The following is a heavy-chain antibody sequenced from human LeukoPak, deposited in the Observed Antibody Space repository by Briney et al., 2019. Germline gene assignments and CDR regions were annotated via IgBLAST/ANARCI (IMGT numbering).Heavy chain of an antibody. CDR3: TTELTYTSSWKGYFQH. CDR1: GFTFSSYA. CDR2: ISGSGGST. Sequence: GGSLRLSCAASGFTFSSYAMSWVRQAPGKGLEWVSAISGSGGSTYYADSVKGRFTISRDNSKNTLYLQMNSLRAEDTAVYFCTTELTYTSSWKGYFQHWGQGTLVTVSS. V-gene: IGHV3-23*01. J-gene: IGHJ1*01. D-gene: IGHD6-13*01.